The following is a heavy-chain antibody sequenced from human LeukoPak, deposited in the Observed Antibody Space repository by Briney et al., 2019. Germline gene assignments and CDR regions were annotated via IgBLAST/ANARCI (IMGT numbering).Heavy chain of an antibody. CDR2: INHSGST. J-gene: IGHJ3*02. Sequence: SETLSLTCAVYDGSFSGYYWRWIRQPPGKGLESIGEINHSGSTNYNPSLKSRVTISVDTSKSQFSLQLNSVTAADTDLYYCSTLEVGLRLAELLYSNAFDIWGQGQMVTVSS. CDR3: STLEVGLRLAELLYSNAFDI. V-gene: IGHV4-34*01. D-gene: IGHD3-16*01. CDR1: DGSFSGYY.